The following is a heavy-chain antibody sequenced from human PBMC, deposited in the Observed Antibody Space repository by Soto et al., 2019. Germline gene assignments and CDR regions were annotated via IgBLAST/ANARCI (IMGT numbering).Heavy chain of an antibody. D-gene: IGHD6-13*01. CDR2: IYPGDSDT. CDR1: GYSFTSYW. CDR3: ARLQAAAGDNDLTFDY. J-gene: IGHJ4*02. Sequence: GESLKNSCKGSGYSFTSYWIGWVRQMPGKGLEWMGIIYPGDSDTRYSPSFQGQVTISADKSISTAYLQWSSLKASDTAMYYCARLQAAAGDNDLTFDYRGQGTLVTVPS. V-gene: IGHV5-51*01.